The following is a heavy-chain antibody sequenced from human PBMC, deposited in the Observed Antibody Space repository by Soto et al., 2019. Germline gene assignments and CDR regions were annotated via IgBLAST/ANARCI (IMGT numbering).Heavy chain of an antibody. D-gene: IGHD2-15*01. V-gene: IGHV3-23*01. CDR1: GFTFSSYA. J-gene: IGHJ1*01. Sequence: EVQLLESGGGLVQPGGSLRLSCAASGFTFSSYAMSWVRQAPGKGLEWVSAISGSGGSTYYADSVKGRFTISRDNSKNTLYLQMNSLRAEDTAVYYCAKELYCSGGSCYSDAEYFQHWGQGTLVTVSS. CDR3: AKELYCSGGSCYSDAEYFQH. CDR2: ISGSGGST.